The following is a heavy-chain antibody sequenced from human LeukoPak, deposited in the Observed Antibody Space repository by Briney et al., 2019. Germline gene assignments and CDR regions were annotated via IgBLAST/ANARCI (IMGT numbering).Heavy chain of an antibody. CDR3: AKEVGTFTLDY. V-gene: IGHV3-30*18. CDR2: ISYDGSDK. Sequence: PGGSLRLSCAASGFSFCTYGMHWVRQAPGKGLEWVTVISYDGSDKYYADSVKGRFTISRDNSRNTLYLQMNSLRVEDTAVYYCAKEVGTFTLDYLGQGTLVTVSS. J-gene: IGHJ4*02. D-gene: IGHD1-26*01. CDR1: GFSFCTYG.